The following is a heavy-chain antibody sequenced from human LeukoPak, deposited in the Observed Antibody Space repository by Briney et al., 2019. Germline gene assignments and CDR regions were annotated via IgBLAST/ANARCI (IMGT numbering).Heavy chain of an antibody. Sequence: GGSLRLSCAASGFTFSSYWMSWVRQAPGKGLEWVANIKQDGSDKYYVDSVKGRFTISRDNAKKSLYLQINSVRAEDTALYYCARHLSGITGYTYGRGIDYWGQGTLVTVSS. J-gene: IGHJ4*02. CDR3: ARHLSGITGYTYGRGIDY. V-gene: IGHV3-7*01. CDR1: GFTFSSYW. CDR2: IKQDGSDK. D-gene: IGHD5-18*01.